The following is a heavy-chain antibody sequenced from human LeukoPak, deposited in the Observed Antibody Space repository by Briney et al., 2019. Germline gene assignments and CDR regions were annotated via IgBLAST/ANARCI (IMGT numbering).Heavy chain of an antibody. CDR2: ISGSGGST. Sequence: PGGSLRLSCAASGFTFSSYAMSWVRQAPGKGLEWVSAISGSGGSTYYADSVKGRFTISRDNSKNTLYLQMNSLRAEDTAVYYCAKDITYRSGWYGDYWGQGTLVTVSS. CDR1: GFTFSSYA. CDR3: AKDITYRSGWYGDY. D-gene: IGHD6-19*01. J-gene: IGHJ4*02. V-gene: IGHV3-23*01.